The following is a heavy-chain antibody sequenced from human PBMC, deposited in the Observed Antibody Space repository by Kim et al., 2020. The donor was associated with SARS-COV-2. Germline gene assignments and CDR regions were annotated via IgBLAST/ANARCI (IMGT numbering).Heavy chain of an antibody. CDR2: IHYSGST. CDR1: GASISSYY. V-gene: IGHV4-59*01. CDR3: ARAGGGYSYDY. D-gene: IGHD5-18*01. Sequence: SETLSLTCTVSGASISSYYWNWIRQPPGRGLEWIGYIHYSGSTNYNPSLKSRVTISVDTSKNQFSLKLSSVTAADTAVYYCARAGGGYSYDYWGQGTPVTVSS. J-gene: IGHJ4*02.